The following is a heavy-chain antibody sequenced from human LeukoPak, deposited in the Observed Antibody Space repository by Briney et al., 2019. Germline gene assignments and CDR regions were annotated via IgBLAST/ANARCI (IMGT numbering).Heavy chain of an antibody. V-gene: IGHV5-51*01. D-gene: IGHD2-21*02. CDR2: IYPGDSDN. CDR1: GYSFNSYW. Sequence: GESLKISCKGSGYSFNSYWIGWVRQMPGKGLGWMGIIYPGDSDNRYSPSFQGQVTISVDKSISTAYLQWSSLKTSDTAMYYCARRSCGRNCYSGGRRVDDAFDIWGQGTMVTVSS. CDR3: ARRSCGRNCYSGGRRVDDAFDI. J-gene: IGHJ3*02.